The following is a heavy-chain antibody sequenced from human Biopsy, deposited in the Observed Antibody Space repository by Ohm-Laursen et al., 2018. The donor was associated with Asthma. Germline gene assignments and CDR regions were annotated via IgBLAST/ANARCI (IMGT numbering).Heavy chain of an antibody. V-gene: IGHV3-30*14. D-gene: IGHD3-22*01. CDR1: GFAVSRDY. CDR2: VSSDGHNK. J-gene: IGHJ4*02. CDR3: ARGDSSNWSHYYFDY. Sequence: LRLSCAASGFAVSRDYMFWVRQAPGKGLEWVALVSSDGHNKYYEDSVKGRFTISRDNSKNTLYLQMHSPRAEDTAVYYCARGDSSNWSHYYFDYWGQGTLVTVSS.